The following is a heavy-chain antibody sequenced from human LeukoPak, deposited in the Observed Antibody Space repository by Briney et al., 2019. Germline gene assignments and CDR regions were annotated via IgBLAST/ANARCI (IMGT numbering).Heavy chain of an antibody. CDR1: GFTFSSYV. J-gene: IGHJ4*02. CDR2: ISSNGGRT. V-gene: IGHV3-64*04. Sequence: GGSLRLSCSASGFTFSSYVMHWVRQAPGKGLEYVSAISSNGGRTYYADSVKGRFTISRDNSKNTLYLQMNSLRAEDTAVYYCAKEWIRGVINYWGQGTLVIVSS. CDR3: AKEWIRGVINY. D-gene: IGHD3-10*01.